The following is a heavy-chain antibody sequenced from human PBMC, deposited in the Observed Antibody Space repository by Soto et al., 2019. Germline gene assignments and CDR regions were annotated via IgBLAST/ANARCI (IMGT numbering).Heavy chain of an antibody. CDR2: INPNSGGT. D-gene: IGHD3-3*01. CDR3: AGSFSYDFWSSSYYYYGMDV. J-gene: IGHJ6*02. Sequence: ASVKVSCKASGYTFTGYYMHWVRQAPGQGLEWMGWINPNSGGTNYAQKFQGWVTMTRDTSISTAYMELSRLRSDDTAVYYCAGSFSYDFWSSSYYYYGMDVWGQGTTVTVSS. V-gene: IGHV1-2*04. CDR1: GYTFTGYY.